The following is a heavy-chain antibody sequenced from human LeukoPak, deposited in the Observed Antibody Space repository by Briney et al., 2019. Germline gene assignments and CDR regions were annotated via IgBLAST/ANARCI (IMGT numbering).Heavy chain of an antibody. CDR3: AKEEAGSRVLRYFDWLSGPFDY. J-gene: IGHJ4*02. D-gene: IGHD3-9*01. V-gene: IGHV3-30*18. CDR2: ISYDGSNK. Sequence: GRTLRLSCADCKFTFSSYGVHWVGQAPGKGLEWVAVISYDGSNKYYADSVKGRFTISRDNSKNTLYLQMNSLRAEDTAVYYCAKEEAGSRVLRYFDWLSGPFDYWGQGTLVTVSS. CDR1: KFTFSSYG.